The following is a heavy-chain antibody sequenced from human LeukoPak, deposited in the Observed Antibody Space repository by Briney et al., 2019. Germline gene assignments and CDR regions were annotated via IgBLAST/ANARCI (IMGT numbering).Heavy chain of an antibody. Sequence: GGSFXXYYWRWXXXPPGKGRHSFGETNHTGTTNYPPSLKTPLTISVDTSKNQFSLKLSSVTAADTAVYYCARGPPGYSSHWGQGTLVTVSS. CDR3: ARGPPGYSSH. CDR1: GGSFXXYY. V-gene: IGHV4-34*13. CDR2: TNHTGTT. J-gene: IGHJ4*02. D-gene: IGHD5-18*01.